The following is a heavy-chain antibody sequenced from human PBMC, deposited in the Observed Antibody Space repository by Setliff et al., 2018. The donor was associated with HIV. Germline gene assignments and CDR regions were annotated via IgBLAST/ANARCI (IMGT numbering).Heavy chain of an antibody. CDR2: IDYSGSA. CDR1: GVSITSATYY. V-gene: IGHV4-31*11. CDR3: AREGKTALVTKYFDY. Sequence: PSETLSLTCAVSGVSITSATYYWSWIRHSPGKGLEWIGYIDYSGSAFYNPSLKSRLTISRDTSKNQFSLRMKSVTAADPAVYYCAREGKTALVTKYFDYWGQGTLVTVSS. D-gene: IGHD5-18*01. J-gene: IGHJ4*02.